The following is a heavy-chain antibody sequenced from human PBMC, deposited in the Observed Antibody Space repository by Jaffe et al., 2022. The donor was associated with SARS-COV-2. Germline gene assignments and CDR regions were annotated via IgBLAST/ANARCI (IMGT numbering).Heavy chain of an antibody. CDR1: GFTFSSYW. D-gene: IGHD2-2*01. CDR3: ARILGYCSSTSCPPFDP. J-gene: IGHJ5*02. V-gene: IGHV3-7*01. Sequence: EVQLVESGGGLVQPGGSLRLSCAASGFTFSSYWMSWVRQAPGKGLEWVANIKQDGSEKYYVDSVKGRFTISRDNAKNSLYLQMNSLRAEDTAVYYCARILGYCSSTSCPPFDPWGQGTLVTVSS. CDR2: IKQDGSEK.